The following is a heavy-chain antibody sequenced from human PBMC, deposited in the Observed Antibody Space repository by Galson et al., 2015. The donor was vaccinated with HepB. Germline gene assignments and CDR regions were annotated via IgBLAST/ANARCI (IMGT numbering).Heavy chain of an antibody. CDR1: GFTFSSYG. Sequence: SLRLSCAASGFTFSSYGMHWVRQAPGKGLEWVAVTSYDGSNKYYADSVKGRFTISRDNSKNTLYLQMNSLRAEDTAVYYCAKDGLERRTYWYFDLWGRGTLVTVSS. CDR3: AKDGLERRTYWYFDL. J-gene: IGHJ2*01. D-gene: IGHD1-1*01. CDR2: TSYDGSNK. V-gene: IGHV3-30*18.